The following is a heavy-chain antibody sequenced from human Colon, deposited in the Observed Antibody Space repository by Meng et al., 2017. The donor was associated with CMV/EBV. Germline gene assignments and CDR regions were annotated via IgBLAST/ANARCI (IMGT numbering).Heavy chain of an antibody. CDR1: GYNFTGNN. J-gene: IGHJ4*02. CDR2: IETKTGNP. Sequence: CKASGYNFTGNNMIRVRQAPGQGPEWMGWIETKTGNPTYAQGFTGRFGFSLDTSVSTTYLQISSLKAEDTAVYYCARDGLSGRYFDYWGQGTLVTVSS. V-gene: IGHV7-4-1*02. CDR3: ARDGLSGRYFDY. D-gene: IGHD6-25*01.